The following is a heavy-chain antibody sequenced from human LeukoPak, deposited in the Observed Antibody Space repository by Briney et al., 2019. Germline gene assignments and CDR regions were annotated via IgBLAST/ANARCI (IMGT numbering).Heavy chain of an antibody. CDR3: AKDPPVGGSHPPYAFDI. J-gene: IGHJ3*02. V-gene: IGHV3-23*01. CDR2: INGGGDYT. Sequence: GGSLGLSCAASGFTFSSSAMSWVRQAPGKGLEWVSTINGGGDYTYYADSVKGRFTFSRDNSKNTLYLQMNSLRAEDTAVYYCAKDPPVGGSHPPYAFDIWGQGTMVTVSS. D-gene: IGHD1-26*01. CDR1: GFTFSSSA.